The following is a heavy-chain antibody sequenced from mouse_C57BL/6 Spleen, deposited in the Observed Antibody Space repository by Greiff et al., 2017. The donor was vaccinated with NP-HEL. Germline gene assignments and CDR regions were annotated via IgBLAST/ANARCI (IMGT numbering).Heavy chain of an antibody. CDR2: IYPSDSDT. CDR1: GYTFPRYC. V-gene: IGHV1-61*01. D-gene: IGHD2-1*01. Sequence: VQLQQPGAELVRPGSSVKLSCKASGYTFPRYCMYWVTPRPGQGLDWIGNIYPSDSDTHYNQKFKDKATLTVEKSSSTAYMQLSSLTSEDSAVYYCLYGNYRKAWFAYWGKGTLVTVSA. J-gene: IGHJ3*01. CDR3: LYGNYRKAWFAY.